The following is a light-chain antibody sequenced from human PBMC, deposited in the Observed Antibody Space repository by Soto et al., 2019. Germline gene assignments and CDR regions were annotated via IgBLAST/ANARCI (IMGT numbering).Light chain of an antibody. Sequence: DIQMTQSPSTLSASVGDRVTITCRASQTISNLLAWYQQTPGKAPKLLIYKTSTLESGVPSRFSGSGSGTEFTLTISRLQPDDFASYYWQHYNSYSPFGGGTKVEIK. CDR2: KTS. J-gene: IGKJ4*02. V-gene: IGKV1-5*03. CDR1: QTISNL. CDR3: QHYNSYSP.